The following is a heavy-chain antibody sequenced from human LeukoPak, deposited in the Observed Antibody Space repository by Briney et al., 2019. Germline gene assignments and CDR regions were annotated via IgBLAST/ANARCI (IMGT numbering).Heavy chain of an antibody. CDR1: GGSISSYY. V-gene: IGHV4-59*08. Sequence: SETLSLTCTVSGGSISSYYWSWIRQPPGKGLEWIGYVHYSGSTNYNPSLKSRATISVDTSKSQFSLKLSSVTAADTAIYYCARGYSSSWYYFDYWGQGTLVTVSS. CDR3: ARGYSSSWYYFDY. D-gene: IGHD6-13*01. CDR2: VHYSGST. J-gene: IGHJ4*02.